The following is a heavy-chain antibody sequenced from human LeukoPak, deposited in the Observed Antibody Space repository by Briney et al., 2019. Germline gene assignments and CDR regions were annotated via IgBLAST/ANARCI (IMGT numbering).Heavy chain of an antibody. CDR3: ARGGSRQQWNWFDP. CDR2: ISSSGSSI. Sequence: ETGGSLRLSCAASGFTFSSYEMNWVRQAPGKGLEWVSYISSSGSSIYYADSVKGRFTISRDNAKNSLYLQMNSLRAEDTAVYYCARGGSRQQWNWFDPWGQGTLVTVSS. D-gene: IGHD6-19*01. J-gene: IGHJ5*02. V-gene: IGHV3-48*03. CDR1: GFTFSSYE.